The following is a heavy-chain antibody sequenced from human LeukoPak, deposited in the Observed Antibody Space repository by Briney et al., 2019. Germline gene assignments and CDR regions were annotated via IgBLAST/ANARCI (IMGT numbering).Heavy chain of an antibody. J-gene: IGHJ3*02. V-gene: IGHV3-53*01. CDR1: GFTVSTYY. Sequence: PGGSLRLSCAASGFTVSTYYMTWVRQAPGKGLEWVSVIYSSGSTYYADSAKGRFTISRDISKNTLYLQMNSLRADDTAVYYCATRSYCSGGSCYSLPDAFDIWGQGTMVTVSS. CDR3: ATRSYCSGGSCYSLPDAFDI. CDR2: IYSSGST. D-gene: IGHD2-15*01.